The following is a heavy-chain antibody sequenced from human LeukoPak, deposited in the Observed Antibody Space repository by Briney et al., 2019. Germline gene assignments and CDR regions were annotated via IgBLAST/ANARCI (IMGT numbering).Heavy chain of an antibody. CDR2: IIPIFGTA. CDR3: ARATYYDSSGYYDSFDI. Sequence: SVKVSCKASGGTFSSYAISWVRQAPGQGLEWMGGIIPIFGTAKYAQKFQGRVTITTDESTSTAYMELSSLRSEDTAVYYCARATYYDSSGYYDSFDIWGQGTMVTVSS. CDR1: GGTFSSYA. J-gene: IGHJ3*02. V-gene: IGHV1-69*05. D-gene: IGHD3-22*01.